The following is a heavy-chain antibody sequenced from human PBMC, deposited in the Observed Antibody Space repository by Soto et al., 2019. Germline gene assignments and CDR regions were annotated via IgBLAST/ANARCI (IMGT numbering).Heavy chain of an antibody. J-gene: IGHJ4*02. CDR2: IIPIFGTA. CDR3: AKGPWNARERNYFDY. V-gene: IGHV1-69*13. Sequence: GASVKVSCKASGGTFSSYAISWVRQAPGQGLEWMGGIIPIFGTANYAQKFQGRVTITADESTSTAYMELSSLRSEDTAMYYCAKGPWNARERNYFDYWGQGALVTVSS. D-gene: IGHD1-1*01. CDR1: GGTFSSYA.